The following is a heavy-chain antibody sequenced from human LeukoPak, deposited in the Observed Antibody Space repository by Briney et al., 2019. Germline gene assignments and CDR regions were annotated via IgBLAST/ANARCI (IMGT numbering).Heavy chain of an antibody. CDR1: GYSFTSYW. V-gene: IGHV5-51*01. CDR2: IYPSDSDT. J-gene: IGHJ4*02. Sequence: GESLKISCEGSGYSFTSYWIGWVRQMPEKGLEWMGIIYPSDSDTRYSPSFQGQVTISADKSITTAYLQWSSLKASDTAMYYCTTSLYDSSGYYGALDYWGQGTLVTVSS. D-gene: IGHD3-22*01. CDR3: TTSLYDSSGYYGALDY.